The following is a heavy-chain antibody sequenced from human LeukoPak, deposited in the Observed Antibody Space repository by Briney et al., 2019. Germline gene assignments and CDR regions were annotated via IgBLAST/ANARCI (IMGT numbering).Heavy chain of an antibody. CDR1: GFTVSTNY. Sequence: GGSLRLSCAASGFTVSTNYMSWVRQAPGRGLEWVSVIYSGGNTYYADSVKGRFTISRDNSKNTLYLQMNSLRADDTAVYYCARDLGTTVGYFDYWGQGTLVTVSS. CDR2: IYSGGNT. V-gene: IGHV3-66*01. J-gene: IGHJ4*02. CDR3: ARDLGTTVGYFDY. D-gene: IGHD4-23*01.